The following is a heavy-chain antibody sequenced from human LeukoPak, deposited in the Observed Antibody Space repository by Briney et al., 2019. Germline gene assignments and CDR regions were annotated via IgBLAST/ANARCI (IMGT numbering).Heavy chain of an antibody. CDR1: GYTFTVYY. Sequence: ASVKVSCKASGYTFTVYYIHWVRQAPGQGLEWMGWINPKSGGTNYAQKFQGRVTMTRDTSIITAYMELSRLRFDDTAVYYCARDLNWGGDYWGQGTLVTVSS. J-gene: IGHJ4*02. CDR2: INPKSGGT. CDR3: ARDLNWGGDY. V-gene: IGHV1-2*02. D-gene: IGHD7-27*01.